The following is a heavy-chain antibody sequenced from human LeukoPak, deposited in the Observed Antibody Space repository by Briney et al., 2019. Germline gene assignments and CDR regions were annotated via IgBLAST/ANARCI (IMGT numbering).Heavy chain of an antibody. CDR2: IRYDGSNK. V-gene: IGHV3-30*02. Sequence: PGGSLRLSCAASGFTFSSYGMHWVRQAPGKGLEWVAFIRYDGSNKYYADSVKGRFTISRDNSKNTLYLQMNSLRAEDTAVYYCAKDQGPSYYYGSGSYLDYWGQGTLVTVSS. CDR3: AKDQGPSYYYGSGSYLDY. J-gene: IGHJ4*02. D-gene: IGHD3-10*01. CDR1: GFTFSSYG.